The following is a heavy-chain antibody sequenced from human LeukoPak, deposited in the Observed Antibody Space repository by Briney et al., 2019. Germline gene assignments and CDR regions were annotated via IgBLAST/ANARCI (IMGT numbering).Heavy chain of an antibody. D-gene: IGHD3-10*01. CDR3: ARDASSRVSPMVRGNAFDI. CDR1: GGPISSYY. CDR2: IFYSGSS. Sequence: SEPLSLTCTVCGGPISSYYWSWIRQPPGKGLEGVGYIFYSGSSNYKPSLKSRVIISVVTSENQFTLMLSSVTAADTAVYYCARDASSRVSPMVRGNAFDICGQGTMVTVSS. J-gene: IGHJ3*02. V-gene: IGHV4-59*01.